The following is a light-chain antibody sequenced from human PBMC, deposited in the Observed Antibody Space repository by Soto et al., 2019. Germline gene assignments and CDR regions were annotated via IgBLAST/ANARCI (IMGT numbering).Light chain of an antibody. V-gene: IGKV4-1*01. CDR3: QQYYSTPLT. J-gene: IGKJ4*01. Sequence: DIVMTQSPDSLAVSLGERATINCKSSQRLLYSSNHKTYLAWYQQKPGQPPKLLVYWASTRESGVPDRFSGSGSGTDFTLTINSLQAADVAVYYCQQYYSTPLTFGGGTKVDIK. CDR2: WAS. CDR1: QRLLYSSNHKTY.